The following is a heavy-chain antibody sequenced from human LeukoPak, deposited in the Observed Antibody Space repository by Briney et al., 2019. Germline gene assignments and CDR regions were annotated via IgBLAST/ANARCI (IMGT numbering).Heavy chain of an antibody. Sequence: SETLSLTCAVYGGSFSGYYWSWIRQPPGKGLEWIGYIYYSGSTNYNPSLKSRVTISVDTSKNQFSLKLSSVTAADTAVYYCAKSTMSPLYGMDVWGQGTTVTVSS. V-gene: IGHV4-59*01. CDR1: GGSFSGYY. CDR3: AKSTMSPLYGMDV. CDR2: IYYSGST. D-gene: IGHD5/OR15-5a*01. J-gene: IGHJ6*02.